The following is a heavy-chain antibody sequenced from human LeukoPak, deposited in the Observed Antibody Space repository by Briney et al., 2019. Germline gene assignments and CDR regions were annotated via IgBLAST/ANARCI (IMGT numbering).Heavy chain of an antibody. J-gene: IGHJ4*02. D-gene: IGHD6-19*01. CDR2: ISSSSSSYI. CDR3: AREVDSSGWWGNIDY. V-gene: IGHV3-21*01. Sequence: KPGGSLRLSCAASGFTFSSYSMNWVRQAPGKGLEWVSSISSSSSSYIYYADSVKGRFTISRDNAKNSLYLQMNSLRAEDTAVYYCAREVDSSGWWGNIDYWGQGTLVTVSS. CDR1: GFTFSSYS.